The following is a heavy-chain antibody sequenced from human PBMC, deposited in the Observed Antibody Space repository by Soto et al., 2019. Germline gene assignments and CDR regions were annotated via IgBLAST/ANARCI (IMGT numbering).Heavy chain of an antibody. V-gene: IGHV4-4*02. CDR2: IYHSGST. J-gene: IGHJ4*02. CDR3: ASRHSSPYFDY. Sequence: SETLSLTCAVSGGSISSSNWWSWVRQPPGKGLEWIGEIYHSGSTNYNPSLKSRVTVSEDTSKNQFSLKLNSVTAADTAVYYCASRHSSPYFDYWGQGTLVTVSS. D-gene: IGHD6-13*01. CDR1: GGSISSSNW.